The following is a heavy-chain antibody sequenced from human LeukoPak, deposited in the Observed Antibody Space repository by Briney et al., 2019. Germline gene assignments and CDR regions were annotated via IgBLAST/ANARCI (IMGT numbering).Heavy chain of an antibody. CDR3: ARDYPQNCGSTTCSRGPDY. Sequence: PGGSLRLSCAASGFTFSKYWLHWLRQAPGKGLVWVSRINPDDKSASYADSVKGRFTIARDDARKTLYLQMNSLRAEDTAVYYCARDYPQNCGSTTCSRGPDYWGQGTLVTVSS. V-gene: IGHV3-74*01. CDR2: INPDDKSA. J-gene: IGHJ4*02. CDR1: GFTFSKYW. D-gene: IGHD2-2*01.